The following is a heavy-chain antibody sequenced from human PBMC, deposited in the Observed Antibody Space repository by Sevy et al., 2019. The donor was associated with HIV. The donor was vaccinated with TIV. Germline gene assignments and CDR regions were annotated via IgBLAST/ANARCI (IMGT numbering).Heavy chain of an antibody. CDR3: ARDPGYYDSVGYHYFDY. CDR1: GYTFSSYG. J-gene: IGHJ4*02. D-gene: IGHD3-22*01. V-gene: IGHV1-18*01. CDR2: ISAYNGHT. Sequence: ASVKVSCKASGYTFSSYGISWLRQAPGQGLEWMAWISAYNGHTNYAQNFQGRVTLTTDTTTSTAYMEVRNLRSDDTAVYYCARDPGYYDSVGYHYFDYWGQGTLVTVSS.